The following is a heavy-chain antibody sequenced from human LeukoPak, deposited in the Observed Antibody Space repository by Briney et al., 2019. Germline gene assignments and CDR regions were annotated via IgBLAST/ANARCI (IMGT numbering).Heavy chain of an antibody. CDR2: IYYSGST. D-gene: IGHD6-13*01. J-gene: IGHJ4*02. V-gene: IGHV4-59*01. Sequence: SETLSLTCTVSGGSISGYYWSWIRQPPGKGLEWIGYIYYSGSTNYNPSLKSRVTISVDTSKNQFSLKLSSVIAADTAVYYCVGFSRWSDHDYWGQGTLVTVSS. CDR1: GGSISGYY. CDR3: VGFSRWSDHDY.